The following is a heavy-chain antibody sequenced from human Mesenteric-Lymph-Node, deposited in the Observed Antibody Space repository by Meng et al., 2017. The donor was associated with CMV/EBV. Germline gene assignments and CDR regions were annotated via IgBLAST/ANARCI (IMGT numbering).Heavy chain of an antibody. CDR3: AKHQGYHYDYGMDV. CDR1: GFTFNTYA. V-gene: IGHV3-23*01. Sequence: SGFTFNTYAMSWVRQAPGKGLEWVSGISNSGGSRNYVDFVKGRFTISRDNSKNTLYLQMNSLRVEDTAVYYCAKHQGYHYDYGMDVWGPGTTVTVSS. CDR2: ISNSGGSR. J-gene: IGHJ6*02.